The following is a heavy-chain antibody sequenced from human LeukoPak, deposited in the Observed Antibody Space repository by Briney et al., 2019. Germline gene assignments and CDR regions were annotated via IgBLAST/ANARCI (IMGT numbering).Heavy chain of an antibody. CDR1: GGSISSYY. CDR3: ARIMITFGGVNNWFDP. Sequence: PSETLSLTCTVSGGSISSYYWSWIRQPPGKGLGWIGSIYYSGSTYYNPSLKSRVTISVDTSKNQFSLKLSSVTAADTAVYYCARIMITFGGVNNWFDPWGQGTLVTVSS. D-gene: IGHD3-16*01. J-gene: IGHJ5*02. V-gene: IGHV4-59*05. CDR2: IYYSGST.